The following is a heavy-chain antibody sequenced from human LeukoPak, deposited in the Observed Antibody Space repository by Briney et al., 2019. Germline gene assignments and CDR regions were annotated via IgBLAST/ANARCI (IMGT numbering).Heavy chain of an antibody. CDR3: GKTTTGYSSGRNPAWPVDY. D-gene: IGHD6-19*01. J-gene: IGHJ4*02. CDR2: IFGSGGSA. CDR1: GFTFSSYA. Sequence: QAGGSLRLSCTASGFTFSSYAMYWVRQAPGKGLEWVSGIFGSGGSAHYADSAKGRFTISRDNSQNTVYLQMNSLRAEDTAVYYCGKTTTGYSSGRNPAWPVDYWGQGTLVTVSS. V-gene: IGHV3-23*01.